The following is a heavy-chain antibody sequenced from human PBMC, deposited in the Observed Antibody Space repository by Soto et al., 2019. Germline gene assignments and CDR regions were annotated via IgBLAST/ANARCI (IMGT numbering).Heavy chain of an antibody. CDR3: AGTGRQFDY. D-gene: IGHD2-15*01. CDR1: GFTFSTYW. CDR2: IKHDGSEK. J-gene: IGHJ4*02. Sequence: GGSLRLSCAASGFTFSTYWMSWVRQAPGKGLEWVANIKHDGSEKHYVDSVKGRFTISRDNAKKSLYLQMNSVRAEDTAVYYCAGTGRQFDYWGQGTLVTVSS. V-gene: IGHV3-7*01.